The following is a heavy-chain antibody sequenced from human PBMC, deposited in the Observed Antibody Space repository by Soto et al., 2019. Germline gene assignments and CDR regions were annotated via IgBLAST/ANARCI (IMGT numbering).Heavy chain of an antibody. Sequence: GESLKISCRASGYSSPTYWVAWVRQMPGKGLEWMGIIYPADSDTRYSPSFQGQVTISDDATSGTAYVKWSSLKASDTAVYYCATWGLGVHWGQGTLVTVSS. CDR3: ATWGLGVH. CDR1: GYSSPTYW. CDR2: IYPADSDT. V-gene: IGHV5-51*01. D-gene: IGHD1-26*01. J-gene: IGHJ1*01.